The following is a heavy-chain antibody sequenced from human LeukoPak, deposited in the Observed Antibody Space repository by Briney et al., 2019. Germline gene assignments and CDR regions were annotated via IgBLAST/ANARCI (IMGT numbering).Heavy chain of an antibody. V-gene: IGHV4-39*01. CDR3: ARLTTYYYGPKDLYYFDY. D-gene: IGHD3-10*01. CDR2: IYYSGST. J-gene: IGHJ4*02. Sequence: SETLSLTCTVSGGSISSSSYYWGWLRQPPGTGREGLGSIYYSGSTYYNPSLKSRVTISVDTSKNPFSLKLSSVTAADTAVYYCARLTTYYYGPKDLYYFDYWGQGTLVTVSS. CDR1: GGSISSSSYY.